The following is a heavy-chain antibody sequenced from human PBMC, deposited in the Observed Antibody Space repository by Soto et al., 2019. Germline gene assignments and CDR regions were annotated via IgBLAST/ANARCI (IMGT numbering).Heavy chain of an antibody. CDR1: GFTFSSYA. Sequence: SLRLSCAASGFTFSSYAMHWVRQAPGQVLEWVAVISYDGSNKYYADSVKGRFTISRDNSKKTLYLQMNSLRAEDTAVYYCARDRGGSFPHYYYYGIDVWGQGTTVTLSS. D-gene: IGHD1-26*01. J-gene: IGHJ6*02. V-gene: IGHV3-30-3*01. CDR2: ISYDGSNK. CDR3: ARDRGGSFPHYYYYGIDV.